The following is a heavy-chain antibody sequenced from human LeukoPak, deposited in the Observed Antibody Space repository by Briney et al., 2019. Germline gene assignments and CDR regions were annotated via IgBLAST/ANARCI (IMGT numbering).Heavy chain of an antibody. CDR2: ISSSSSYI. CDR3: SVYYDSSGYYGY. CDR1: GFTFSSYS. D-gene: IGHD3-22*01. J-gene: IGHJ4*02. Sequence: GGSLRLSWAASGFTFSSYSMNWVRQAPGKGLEWVSSISSSSSYIYYADSVKGRFTISRDNSKNTLYLQMNSLRAEDTAVYYCSVYYDSSGYYGYWGQGTLVTVSS. V-gene: IGHV3-21*04.